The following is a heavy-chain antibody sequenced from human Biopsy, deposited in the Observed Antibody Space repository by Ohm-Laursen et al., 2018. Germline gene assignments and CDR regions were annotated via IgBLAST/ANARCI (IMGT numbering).Heavy chain of an antibody. D-gene: IGHD2/OR15-2a*01. CDR1: GFTFSNSG. J-gene: IGHJ6*02. CDR2: ISYNGSKT. V-gene: IGHV3-30*18. CDR3: AKDKGTFNFYYYGMDV. Sequence: SLRLSCAAPGFTFSNSGMHWVRQAPGKGLEWVAAISYNGSKTDYGDSVKGRLNISRDNSKNTLDLQMSSLRVEDTAVYFCAKDKGTFNFYYYGMDVWGQGTTVTVSS.